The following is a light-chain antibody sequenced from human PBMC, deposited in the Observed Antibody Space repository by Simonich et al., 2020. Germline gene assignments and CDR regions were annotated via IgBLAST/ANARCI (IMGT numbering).Light chain of an antibody. CDR2: GAS. CDR1: QGVSSN. V-gene: IGKV3-15*01. CDR3: QQYNNWPPWT. Sequence: EIVMTQSPATLSVSPGERATLSCMASQGVSSNLAWYQQKPGQAPRHLIYGASTRATGIPARFSGSGSGTEFTLTISSMQSEDFAVYYCQQYNNWPPWTFGQGTKVEIK. J-gene: IGKJ1*01.